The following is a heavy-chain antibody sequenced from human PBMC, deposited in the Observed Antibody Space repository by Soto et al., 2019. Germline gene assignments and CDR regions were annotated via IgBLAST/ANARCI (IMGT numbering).Heavy chain of an antibody. CDR3: ARPGPDGIAVAGDDAFDI. V-gene: IGHV5-51*01. J-gene: IGHJ3*02. D-gene: IGHD6-19*01. Sequence: GESLKISCKGSGYSFTSDWIGWVRQMPGKGLEWMGIIYPGDSDTRYSPSFQGQVTISADKSISTAYLQWSSLKASDTAMYYCARPGPDGIAVAGDDAFDIWGQGTMVTVSS. CDR2: IYPGDSDT. CDR1: GYSFTSDW.